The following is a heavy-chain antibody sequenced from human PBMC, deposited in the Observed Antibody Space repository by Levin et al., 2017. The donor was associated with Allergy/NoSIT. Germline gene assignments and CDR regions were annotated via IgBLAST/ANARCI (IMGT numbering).Heavy chain of an antibody. V-gene: IGHV5-10-1*01. J-gene: IGHJ5*02. CDR2: IDPSDSFT. CDR1: GSSFTSYW. D-gene: IGHD2-2*01. CDR3: ARLVPAAIGNGVDP. Sequence: GGSLRLSCQGSGSSFTSYWINWVRQMPGKGLEWMGRIDPSDSFTNYSPSFQGHVTISADKSINTAYLQWSSLKAADTAMYYCARLVPAAIGNGVDPWGQGTLVTVSS.